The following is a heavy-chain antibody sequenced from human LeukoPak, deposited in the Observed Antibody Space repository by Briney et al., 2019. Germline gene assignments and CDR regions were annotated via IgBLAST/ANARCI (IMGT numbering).Heavy chain of an antibody. CDR3: AKATGMGAFDI. V-gene: IGHV3-9*01. CDR2: ISSKSGSI. J-gene: IGHJ3*02. Sequence: PGRSLRLSCAASGFTFDDFAMQWVRQAPGKGLEWVSGISSKSGSIGYADSVKGRFTISRDNAKSSLYLQMNSLRAEDTALYYCAKATGMGAFDIWGQGTMVTVSP. CDR1: GFTFDDFA. D-gene: IGHD3-10*01.